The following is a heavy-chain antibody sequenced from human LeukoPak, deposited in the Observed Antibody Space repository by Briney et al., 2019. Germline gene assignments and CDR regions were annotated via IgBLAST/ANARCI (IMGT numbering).Heavy chain of an antibody. V-gene: IGHV3-53*01. CDR1: GFTVSSNY. J-gene: IGHJ5*02. CDR3: ARDFLSSSWYPDWFDP. CDR2: IYSGGNT. Sequence: GGSLRLSCAASGFTVSSNYMSWVRQAPGKGLEWVSVIYSGGNTYYADSVKGRFTISRDNAKNSLYLQMNSLRAEDTAVYYCARDFLSSSWYPDWFDPWGQGTLVTVSP. D-gene: IGHD6-13*01.